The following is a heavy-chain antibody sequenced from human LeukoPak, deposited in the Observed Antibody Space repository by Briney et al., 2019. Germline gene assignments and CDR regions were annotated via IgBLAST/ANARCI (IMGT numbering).Heavy chain of an antibody. Sequence: ASVKVSCKASGYTFTNYHISWVRQAPGQGLEWMGWISTYNGNTNYAQNLQGRVTMTTDTSTSTAYMELRSLRSDDTAVYYCARGLSHYYGSGSYCLGYWGQGTLVTVSS. CDR3: ARGLSHYYGSGSYCLGY. V-gene: IGHV1-18*01. CDR2: ISTYNGNT. CDR1: GYTFTNYH. J-gene: IGHJ4*02. D-gene: IGHD3-10*01.